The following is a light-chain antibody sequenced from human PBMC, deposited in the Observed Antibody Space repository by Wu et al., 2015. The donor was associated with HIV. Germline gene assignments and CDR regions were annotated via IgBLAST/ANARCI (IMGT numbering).Light chain of an antibody. J-gene: IGKJ2*03. Sequence: IVMTQSPATLSMSPGERATLSCRASQSVSSNLAWYQQKPGQAPRLLIYGASTRATGIPARFSGSGSGTEFTLTIGSLQSEDFAVYYCQQYNNWPQSFGQGTKLE. CDR1: QSVSSN. CDR3: QQYNNWPQS. V-gene: IGKV3-15*01. CDR2: GAS.